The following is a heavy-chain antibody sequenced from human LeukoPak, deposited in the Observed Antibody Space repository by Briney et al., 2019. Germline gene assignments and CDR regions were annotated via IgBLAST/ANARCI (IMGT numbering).Heavy chain of an antibody. CDR2: IIPILGIA. CDR1: GGTFTSYT. Sequence: SVKVSCKASGGTFTSYTISWVRQAPGHGLEWMGRIIPILGIANYAQKVQGRVTTTADKSTSTAYMELSSLRSEHTAVYYCARDLSEGDIVVVPAAIGYNWFDPWGQGTLVTVSS. V-gene: IGHV1-69*04. D-gene: IGHD2-2*01. CDR3: ARDLSEGDIVVVPAAIGYNWFDP. J-gene: IGHJ5*02.